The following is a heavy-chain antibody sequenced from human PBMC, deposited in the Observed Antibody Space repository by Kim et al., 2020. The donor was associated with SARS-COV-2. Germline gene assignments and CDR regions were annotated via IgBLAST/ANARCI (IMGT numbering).Heavy chain of an antibody. CDR3: LVGAAIDDFDY. Sequence: SVKVSCKASGGSFSSYAISWVRQAPGQGLEWMGGIIPIFGTANYAQKFQGRVTITADESTSTANMELSSLRSEDTAVYYCLVGAAIDDFDYCGQGTLVTVSS. CDR1: GGSFSSYA. CDR2: IIPIFGTA. V-gene: IGHV1-69*13. J-gene: IGHJ4*02. D-gene: IGHD1-26*01.